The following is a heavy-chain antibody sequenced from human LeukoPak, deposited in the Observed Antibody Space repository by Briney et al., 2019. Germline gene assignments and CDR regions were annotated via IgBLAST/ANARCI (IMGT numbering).Heavy chain of an antibody. Sequence: ASVKVSCKASGYTFTSYDINWVRQATGQGLEWMGWMNPNSGNTGYAQKFQGRVTMTRNTSISTAYMELSSLRSEDTAVYYCARGGLRYFDWLLTLNYNWFDPWGQGTLVTVSS. J-gene: IGHJ5*02. CDR1: GYTFTSYD. CDR2: MNPNSGNT. V-gene: IGHV1-8*01. D-gene: IGHD3-9*01. CDR3: ARGGLRYFDWLLTLNYNWFDP.